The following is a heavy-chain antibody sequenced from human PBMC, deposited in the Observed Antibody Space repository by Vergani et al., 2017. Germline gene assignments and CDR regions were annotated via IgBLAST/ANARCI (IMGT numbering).Heavy chain of an antibody. CDR1: GYSISSGYY. CDR2: IYHSGST. J-gene: IGHJ5*02. D-gene: IGHD2-21*02. Sequence: QVQLQESGPGLVKPSETLSLTCAVSGYSISSGYYWGWIRQPPGKGLEWIGSIYHSGSTYYNPSLKSRVTISVDTSKNQFSLKLSSVTAADTAVYYCARGRLDAVVTAIPYNWFDPWGQGTLVTVSS. V-gene: IGHV4-38-2*01. CDR3: ARGRLDAVVTAIPYNWFDP.